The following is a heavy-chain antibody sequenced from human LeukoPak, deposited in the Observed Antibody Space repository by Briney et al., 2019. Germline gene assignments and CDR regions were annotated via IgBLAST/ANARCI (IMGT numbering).Heavy chain of an antibody. D-gene: IGHD2-2*01. CDR1: GGSVSSGSYY. V-gene: IGHV4-61*01. J-gene: IGHJ5*02. CDR3: ARGGASSIPFDP. Sequence: SETLSLTCTVSGGSVSSGSYYWSWIRQPPGKGLEWIGFIHNSGSTKYNPSLMSRVTILVDTSKNQFSLKLSSVTAAETAVYYCARGGASSIPFDPWGQGTLVTVSS. CDR2: IHNSGST.